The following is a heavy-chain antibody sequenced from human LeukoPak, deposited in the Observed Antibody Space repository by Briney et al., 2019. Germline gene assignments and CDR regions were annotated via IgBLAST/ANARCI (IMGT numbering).Heavy chain of an antibody. D-gene: IGHD6-13*01. V-gene: IGHV4-38-2*02. CDR3: ARAYSSSWYYNWFDP. Sequence: PSETLSLTCTVSGYSISSGYYWGWIRQPPGKGLEWIGSIYNSGSTYYNPSLKSRVTISVDTSKNQFSLKLRSVTAADTAMYYCARAYSSSWYYNWFDPWGQGTLVTVSS. CDR2: IYNSGST. J-gene: IGHJ5*02. CDR1: GYSISSGYY.